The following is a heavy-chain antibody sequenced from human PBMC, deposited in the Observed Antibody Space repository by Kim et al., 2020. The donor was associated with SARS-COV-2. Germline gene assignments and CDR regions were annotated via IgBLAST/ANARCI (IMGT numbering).Heavy chain of an antibody. V-gene: IGHV3-23*01. Sequence: GGSLRLSCAASGFTFSRYVMTWVRRAPGKGLEWVSSISGSGGTSYADSVKGRFTISSDNSKNTPYLQMNSLRADDTAVYYCAKPGLLVRGSMRYYYYGMDVWGQGTTVTVSS. D-gene: IGHD3-10*01. CDR3: AKPGLLVRGSMRYYYYGMDV. CDR1: GFTFSRYV. CDR2: ISGSGGT. J-gene: IGHJ6*02.